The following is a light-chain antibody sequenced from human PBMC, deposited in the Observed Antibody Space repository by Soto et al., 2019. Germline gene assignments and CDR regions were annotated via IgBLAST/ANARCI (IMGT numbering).Light chain of an antibody. Sequence: QSALTQPPSASGSPGQSVTISCTGTSSDVGAYNYVSWYQQLPGKAPKLIIYEVSKRPSGVPDRFSGSKSGNTASLNVSGRQAEDEADYYCTSYAGTYSFFYVFGTGTKLTVL. V-gene: IGLV2-8*01. J-gene: IGLJ1*01. CDR1: SSDVGAYNY. CDR3: TSYAGTYSFFYV. CDR2: EVS.